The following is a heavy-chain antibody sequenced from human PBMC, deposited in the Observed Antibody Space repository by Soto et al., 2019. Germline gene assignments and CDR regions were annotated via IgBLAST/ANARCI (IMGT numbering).Heavy chain of an antibody. J-gene: IGHJ4*02. CDR1: GGSISSYY. D-gene: IGHD3-3*01. Sequence: SETLSLTCTVSGGSISSYYWSWIRQPPGKGLEWIGYIYYSGSTNYNPSLKSRVTISVDTSKNQFSLKLSSVTAADTAVYYCARHDLLLVYDYWGQGTLVTVSS. CDR2: IYYSGST. V-gene: IGHV4-59*08. CDR3: ARHDLLLVYDY.